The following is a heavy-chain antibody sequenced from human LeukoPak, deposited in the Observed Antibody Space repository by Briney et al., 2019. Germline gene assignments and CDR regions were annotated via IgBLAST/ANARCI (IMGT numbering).Heavy chain of an antibody. CDR3: ARDQRWFGELDF. D-gene: IGHD3-10*01. CDR1: GFTFTGSE. V-gene: IGHV3-48*03. J-gene: IGHJ4*02. Sequence: GGSLRLSCAASGFTFTGSEMNWVRQAPGKGLEWVSYITSRGDATYYADSVKGRFTISRDNARNSLFLQMNSLRAEGTAVYYCARDQRWFGELDFWGQGTLVTVSS. CDR2: ITSRGDAT.